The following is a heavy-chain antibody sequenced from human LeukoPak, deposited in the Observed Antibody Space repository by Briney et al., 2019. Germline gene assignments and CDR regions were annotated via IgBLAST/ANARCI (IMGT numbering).Heavy chain of an antibody. CDR2: ISNDERNK. D-gene: IGHD1-26*01. CDR3: ARDLGEGELLMDF. J-gene: IGHJ4*02. Sequence: GGSLRPSCAASGFTFSSHTMHWVRQAPGKGLEWVAVISNDERNKYYADSVKGRFTVSKDNSKNTVYLQMNSLKTEDTAVYYCARDLGEGELLMDFWGQGPLFTVS. CDR1: GFTFSSHT. V-gene: IGHV3-30*04.